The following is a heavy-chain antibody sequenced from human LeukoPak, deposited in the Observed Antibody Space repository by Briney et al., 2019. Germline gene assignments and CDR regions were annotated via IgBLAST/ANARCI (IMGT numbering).Heavy chain of an antibody. CDR1: GYTFTSYD. CDR3: AIHPRYCSGGSCYSGGDY. D-gene: IGHD2-15*01. V-gene: IGHV1-8*01. J-gene: IGHJ4*02. CDR2: MNPNSGNT. Sequence: APVKVSCKASGYTFTSYDINWVRQATGQGLEWMGWMNPNSGNTGYARKFQGRVTMTRNTSISTAYMELSSLRSEDTAVYYCAIHPRYCSGGSCYSGGDYWGQGTLVTVSS.